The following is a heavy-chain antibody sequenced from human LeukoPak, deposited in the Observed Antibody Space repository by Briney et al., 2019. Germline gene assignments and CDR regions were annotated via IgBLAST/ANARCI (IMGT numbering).Heavy chain of an antibody. CDR2: MNPNSGNT. CDR1: GHTFTSYD. V-gene: IGHV1-8*02. D-gene: IGHD2/OR15-2a*01. Sequence: GASVKVSCKASGHTFTSYDINWVRQATGQGLEWMGWMNPNSGNTGYAQKFQGRVTMTRNTSISTAYMELSSLRSEDTAVYYCARLLMRRNWFDPWGQGTLVTVSS. CDR3: ARLLMRRNWFDP. J-gene: IGHJ5*02.